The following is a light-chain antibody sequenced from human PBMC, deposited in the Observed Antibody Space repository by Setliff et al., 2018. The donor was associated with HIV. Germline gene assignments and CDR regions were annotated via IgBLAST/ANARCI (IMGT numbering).Light chain of an antibody. CDR2: EVT. Sequence: QSALTQPASVSGSPGQSIAISCTGSSSDVGGFNSVSWYQQHPDKAPKLIVYEVTNRPSEVSDRFFGSKSGNTASLTISGLQTEDEADYYCLSYTTTTPSPYVFGTGTKV. V-gene: IGLV2-14*03. CDR1: SSDVGGFNS. J-gene: IGLJ1*01. CDR3: LSYTTTTPSPYV.